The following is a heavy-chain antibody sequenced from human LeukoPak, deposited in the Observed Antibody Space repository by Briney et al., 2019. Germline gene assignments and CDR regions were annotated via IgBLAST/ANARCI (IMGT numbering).Heavy chain of an antibody. Sequence: PSETLSLTCTVSGYSISSGYYWGWIRQPPGKGLEWIGNIYYSGSTYYNPSLKSRVTISVDTSKNQFSLKLSSVTAADTAVYYCARVVGSIVPYYYYMDVWGKGTTVTVSS. CDR3: ARVVGSIVPYYYYMDV. V-gene: IGHV4-38-2*02. CDR1: GYSISSGYY. J-gene: IGHJ6*03. D-gene: IGHD1-26*01. CDR2: IYYSGST.